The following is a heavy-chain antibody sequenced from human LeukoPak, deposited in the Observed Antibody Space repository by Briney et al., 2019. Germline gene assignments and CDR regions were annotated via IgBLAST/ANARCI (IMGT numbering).Heavy chain of an antibody. Sequence: SVKVSCKASGYTFTSYGISWVRQAPGQGLEWMGWISAYNGNTNYAQKLQGRVTMTTDTSTSTAYMELRSLRSDDTAVYYCARGPPYYYGSGSNIPPDYWGQGTLVTVSS. CDR2: ISAYNGNT. CDR1: GYTFTSYG. CDR3: ARGPPYYYGSGSNIPPDY. J-gene: IGHJ4*02. V-gene: IGHV1-18*01. D-gene: IGHD3-10*01.